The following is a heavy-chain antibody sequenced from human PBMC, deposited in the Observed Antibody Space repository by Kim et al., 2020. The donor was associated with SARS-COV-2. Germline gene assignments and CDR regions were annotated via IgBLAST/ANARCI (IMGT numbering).Heavy chain of an antibody. CDR1: GYTLTELS. CDR3: ATDRSVRPSICSSWYCSPQMNTEYYFDY. D-gene: IGHD6-13*01. J-gene: IGHJ4*02. CDR2: FDPEDGET. Sequence: ASVKVSCKVSGYTLTELSMHWVRQAPGKGLEWMGGFDPEDGETIYAQKFQGRVTMTEDTSTDTAYMELSSLRSEDTAVYYCATDRSVRPSICSSWYCSPQMNTEYYFDYWGQGTLVTVSS. V-gene: IGHV1-24*01.